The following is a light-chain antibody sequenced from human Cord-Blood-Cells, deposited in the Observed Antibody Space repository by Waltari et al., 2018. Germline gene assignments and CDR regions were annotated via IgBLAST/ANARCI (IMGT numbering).Light chain of an antibody. V-gene: IGKV1-8*01. CDR2: AAS. J-gene: IGKJ4*01. Sequence: AIRMTQSPSPLSASTGDRVTITCLAGQGISSYLAWYQQKPGKAPKLLIYAASTLQSGVPSRFSGSGSGTDFTLTISCLQSEDFATYYCQQYYSYPLTFGGGTKVEIK. CDR1: QGISSY. CDR3: QQYYSYPLT.